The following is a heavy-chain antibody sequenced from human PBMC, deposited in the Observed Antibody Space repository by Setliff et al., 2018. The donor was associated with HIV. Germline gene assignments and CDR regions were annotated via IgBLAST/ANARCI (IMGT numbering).Heavy chain of an antibody. CDR1: GFIFSDSW. J-gene: IGHJ3*01. V-gene: IGHV3-7*03. CDR3: ARVWRRDGNNRMAFDV. CDR2: IKKDGREK. D-gene: IGHD1-1*01. Sequence: PGGSLRLSCGASGFIFSDSWMDWVRQAPGKGLEWVATIKKDGREKYYVDSVKGRFTISRDNARTSLYLEMSSLRVEDTAVYYCARVWRRDGNNRMAFDVWGQGTMVTVSS.